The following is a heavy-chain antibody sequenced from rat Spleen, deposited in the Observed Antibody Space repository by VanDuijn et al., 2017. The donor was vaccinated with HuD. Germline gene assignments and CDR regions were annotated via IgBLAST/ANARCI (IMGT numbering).Heavy chain of an antibody. CDR2: ITNSGGSI. D-gene: IGHD4-3*01. V-gene: IGHV5-31*01. J-gene: IGHJ3*01. CDR3: TREDSGSGFAY. CDR1: GFTFNDYW. Sequence: EVQLVESGGGLVQPGGSLKLSCVASGFTFNDYWMTWIRQAPGKGLEWVASITNSGGSIYYPDSMKGRFTASRENAQNILYLQMNSLRSEDTATYYCTREDSGSGFAYWGQGTLVTVSS.